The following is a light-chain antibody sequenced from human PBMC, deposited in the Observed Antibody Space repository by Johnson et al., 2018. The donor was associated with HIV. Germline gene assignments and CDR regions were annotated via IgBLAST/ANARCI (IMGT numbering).Light chain of an antibody. Sequence: QSVLTQPPSVSAAPGQKVTISCSGSSSNIGNNDVSWYQQLPGTAPKLLIYDKHKRPSGIPDRFSGSTSGTSATLAITGLPTGDEADYYCGTWDSSLSAPYVFGTGTKVTVL. CDR2: DKH. CDR1: SSNIGNND. J-gene: IGLJ1*01. CDR3: GTWDSSLSAPYV. V-gene: IGLV1-51*01.